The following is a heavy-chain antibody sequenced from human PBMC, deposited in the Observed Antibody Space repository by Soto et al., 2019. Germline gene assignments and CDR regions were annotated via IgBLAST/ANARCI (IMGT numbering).Heavy chain of an antibody. J-gene: IGHJ6*02. CDR2: IYWYDDK. Sequence: QITLKESGPALVKPTQTLTLTCTISGFSLSTGGVGVGWIRQPPGKALEWLALIYWYDDKRYSPSLRSRLTITKDTSKNQVVLTMTNIDPVDTPTYYCAHSRCGGDCLQSYSSHYYYGMDVWGQGTTVTVSS. CDR3: AHSRCGGDCLQSYSSHYYYGMDV. V-gene: IGHV2-5*01. CDR1: GFSLSTGGVG. D-gene: IGHD2-21*02.